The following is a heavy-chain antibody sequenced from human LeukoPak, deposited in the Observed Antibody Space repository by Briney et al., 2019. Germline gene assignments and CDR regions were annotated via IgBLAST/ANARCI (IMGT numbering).Heavy chain of an antibody. CDR1: EFTFSSYR. V-gene: IGHV3-21*01. Sequence: GGSLRLSCAASEFTFSSYRMDWVRQAPGKGLEWVASISSSSSYIYYADSVKGRFTIPRDNAKNSLYLQMNSLRAEDTAVYYCARDQGPGTLDYWGQGTLVTVSS. D-gene: IGHD6-13*01. J-gene: IGHJ4*02. CDR2: ISSSSSYI. CDR3: ARDQGPGTLDY.